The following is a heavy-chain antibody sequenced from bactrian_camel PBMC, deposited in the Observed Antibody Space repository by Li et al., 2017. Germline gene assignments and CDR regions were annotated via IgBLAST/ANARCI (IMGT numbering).Heavy chain of an antibody. V-gene: IGHV3S63*01. CDR2: VYIAFRPDDQRT. J-gene: IGHJ4*01. CDR3: NRLCGFHND. D-gene: IGHD3*01. CDR1: AYTPANVR. Sequence: HVQLVESGGGSVQAGGSPRLSCAFDAYTPANVRMAWFRQAPGKEREAVATVYIAFRPDDQRTYYADSVKGRFTISQDSAKNTVSLQMNSLEPEDTAMYYCNRLCGFHNDWGQETQVTVS.